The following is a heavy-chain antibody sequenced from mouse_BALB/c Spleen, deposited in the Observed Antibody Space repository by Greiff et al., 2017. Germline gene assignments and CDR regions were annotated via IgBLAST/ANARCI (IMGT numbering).Heavy chain of an antibody. V-gene: IGHV5-4*02. Sequence: EVKLMESGGGLVKPGGSLKLSCAASGFTFSDYYMYWVRQTPEKRLEWVATISDGGSYTYYPDSVKGRFTISRDNAKNNLYLQMSSLKSEDTAMYYCARGYGNYADYWGQGTSVTVSS. D-gene: IGHD2-1*01. CDR1: GFTFSDYY. CDR2: ISDGGSYT. J-gene: IGHJ4*01. CDR3: ARGYGNYADY.